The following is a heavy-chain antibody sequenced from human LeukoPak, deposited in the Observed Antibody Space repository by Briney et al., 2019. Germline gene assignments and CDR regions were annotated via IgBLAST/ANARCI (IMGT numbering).Heavy chain of an antibody. J-gene: IGHJ1*01. CDR2: IYPGNSDT. V-gene: IGHV5-51*01. CDR1: GYSFTTYW. Sequence: GESLKISCKGSGYSFTTYWIGWVRQMPGKGLEWMGIIYPGNSDTRYRPSFQGQVTISADKSISTAYLQRNSLKASDTAMYYCARQSMVRGIDEYVLHWGQGTLVTVSS. CDR3: ARQSMVRGIDEYVLH. D-gene: IGHD3-10*01.